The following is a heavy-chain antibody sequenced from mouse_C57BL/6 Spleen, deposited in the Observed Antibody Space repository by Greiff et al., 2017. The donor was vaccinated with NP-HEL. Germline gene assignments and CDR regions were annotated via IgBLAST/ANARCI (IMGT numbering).Heavy chain of an antibody. J-gene: IGHJ1*03. Sequence: EVKLMESGPGLAKPSQTLSLTCSVTGYSITSDYWNWIRKFPGNKLEYMGYISYSGSTYYNPSLKSRISITRDTSKNQYYLQLNSVTTEDTATYYCARRGFYYGSSYWYFDVWGTGTTVTVSS. CDR3: ARRGFYYGSSYWYFDV. V-gene: IGHV3-8*01. CDR1: GYSITSDY. CDR2: ISYSGST. D-gene: IGHD1-1*01.